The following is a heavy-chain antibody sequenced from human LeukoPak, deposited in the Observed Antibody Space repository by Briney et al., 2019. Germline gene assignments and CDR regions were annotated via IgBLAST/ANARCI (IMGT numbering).Heavy chain of an antibody. D-gene: IGHD3-22*01. V-gene: IGHV1-8*01. CDR3: ARVRYYYDSSDY. CDR2: MNPNSGNT. J-gene: IGHJ4*02. Sequence: ASVKVSCKASGYTFTSYDINWVRQATGQGLEWMGRMNPNSGNTGYAQKFQGRVTMTRNTSISTAYMELSSLRSEDTAVYYCARVRYYYDSSDYWGQGTLVTVSS. CDR1: GYTFTSYD.